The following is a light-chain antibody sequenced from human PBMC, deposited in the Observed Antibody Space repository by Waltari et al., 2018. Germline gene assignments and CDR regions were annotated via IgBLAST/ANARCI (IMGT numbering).Light chain of an antibody. Sequence: QLVLTQSPSASASLGASVKLTCTLSSGHSSYAIALHQQQPDKGPRYFMKLNGDGSHSKGDRISDRFSGCSFGAERYLTIASLQSEDEADYYCQTCAFFGGGTKLTVL. V-gene: IGLV4-69*01. CDR1: SGHSSYA. J-gene: IGLJ2*01. CDR2: LNGDGSH. CDR3: QTCAF.